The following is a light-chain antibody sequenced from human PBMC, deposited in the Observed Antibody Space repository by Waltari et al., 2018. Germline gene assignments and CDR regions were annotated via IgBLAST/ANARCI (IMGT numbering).Light chain of an antibody. CDR3: QQYYSYFT. V-gene: IGKV1-5*01. CDR1: QSIGSL. CDR2: DAS. Sequence: DIQMTQSPSTLSASVGDRVTITCRASQSIGSLLAWYQQKPGKAPKLLIYDASRLGSGVPARLSGSGAGTEFSLTINILQPDDFATYSCQQYYSYFTFGGGAKVEIK. J-gene: IGKJ4*01.